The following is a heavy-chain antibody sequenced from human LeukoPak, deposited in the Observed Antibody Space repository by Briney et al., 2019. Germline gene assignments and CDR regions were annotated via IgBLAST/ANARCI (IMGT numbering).Heavy chain of an antibody. Sequence: PGGSLRLSCAASGFTFSSYEMNWVRQAPGKGLEWVSYISSSGSTIYYADSVKGRFTISRDNAKNSLYLQMNSLRAEDTALYYCAREAYSAARLVYFQHWGQGTLVTVSS. CDR3: AREAYSAARLVYFQH. J-gene: IGHJ1*01. V-gene: IGHV3-48*03. CDR1: GFTFSSYE. D-gene: IGHD6-6*01. CDR2: ISSSGSTI.